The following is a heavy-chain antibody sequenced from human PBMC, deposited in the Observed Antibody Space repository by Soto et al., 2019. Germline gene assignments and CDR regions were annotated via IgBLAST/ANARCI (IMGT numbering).Heavy chain of an antibody. D-gene: IGHD3-22*01. CDR3: AEARYFDTTGYLYCLDD. CDR1: GFTFSNYA. V-gene: IGHV3-23*01. J-gene: IGHJ4*01. CDR2: ITGSGDYT. Sequence: PGGSLRLSCAASGFTFSNYAMSWVRQAPGKGLEWVSSITGSGDYTYYADSVKGRFTISRDNSKNTLYLQMNSLRAEDTAVYYCAEARYFDTTGYLYCLDDWGQGTPVTVSS.